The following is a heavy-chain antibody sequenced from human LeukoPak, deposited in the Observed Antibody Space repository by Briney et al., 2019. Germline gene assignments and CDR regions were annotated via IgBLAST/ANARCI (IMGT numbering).Heavy chain of an antibody. D-gene: IGHD2-15*01. CDR3: ARRDDIVVVVAATPGPFDI. CDR1: GYTFTNYW. CDR2: IYPGDSDT. V-gene: IGHV5-51*01. J-gene: IGHJ3*02. Sequence: GESLKISCKGSGYTFTNYWIGWVRQMPGKGLEWMGIIYPGDSDTRYSSSFQGQVTISADKSISTAYLQWSSLKASDTAMYYCARRDDIVVVVAATPGPFDIWGQGTMVTVSS.